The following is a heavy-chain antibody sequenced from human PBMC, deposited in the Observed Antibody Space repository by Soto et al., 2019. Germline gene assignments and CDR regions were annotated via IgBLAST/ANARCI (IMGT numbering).Heavy chain of an antibody. V-gene: IGHV4-59*01. D-gene: IGHD2-8*01. CDR1: AGTIRSYD. CDR3: ARDIMGTNYYYYGMDV. J-gene: IGHJ6*02. Sequence: SETLSLTCTVSAGTIRSYDWSWIRQPPGKGLEWIGYIYYSGSTNYNPSLKSRVTISVDTSKNQFSLKLSSVTAADTAVYYCARDIMGTNYYYYGMDVWGQGTTVTVSS. CDR2: IYYSGST.